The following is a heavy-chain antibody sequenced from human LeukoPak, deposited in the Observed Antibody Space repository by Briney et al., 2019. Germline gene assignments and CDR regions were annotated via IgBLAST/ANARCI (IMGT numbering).Heavy chain of an antibody. CDR3: ARATKELRYFDWLIDP. Sequence: GGSLRLSCAASGFTFSSYAMHWVRQAPGKGLEYVSAISSNGGSTYYANSVKGRFTISRDNSKNTLYLQMGSLRAEDMAVYYCARATKELRYFDWLIDPWGQGTLVTVSS. J-gene: IGHJ5*02. CDR2: ISSNGGST. V-gene: IGHV3-64*01. CDR1: GFTFSSYA. D-gene: IGHD3-9*01.